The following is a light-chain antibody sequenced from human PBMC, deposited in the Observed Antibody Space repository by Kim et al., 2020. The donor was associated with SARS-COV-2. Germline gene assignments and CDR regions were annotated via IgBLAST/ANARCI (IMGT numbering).Light chain of an antibody. Sequence: DIQMTQSPSSLSAPVGERVIITCRASENINTYLHWYQQRPGKAPRLLIYSASSLQSGVPSRFSGSGSWTDFSLTITSLQPDDFATYFCQQSSSTPITFGQGTRLEIK. J-gene: IGKJ5*01. CDR3: QQSSSTPIT. CDR1: ENINTY. V-gene: IGKV1-39*01. CDR2: SAS.